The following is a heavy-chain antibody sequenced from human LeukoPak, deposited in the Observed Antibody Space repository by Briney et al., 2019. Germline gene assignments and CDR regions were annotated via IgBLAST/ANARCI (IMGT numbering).Heavy chain of an antibody. CDR1: GGSISSYY. CDR2: IYYSGST. CDR3: ARDAAGSGSPYYFDY. V-gene: IGHV4-59*01. Sequence: SETLSLTCTVSGGSISSYYWSWIRQPPGKGLEWIGYIYYSGSTNYNPSLKSRVTISVDTSKNQFSLKLSSVTAADTAVYYCARDAAGSGSPYYFDYWGQGTLVTVSS. D-gene: IGHD3-10*01. J-gene: IGHJ4*02.